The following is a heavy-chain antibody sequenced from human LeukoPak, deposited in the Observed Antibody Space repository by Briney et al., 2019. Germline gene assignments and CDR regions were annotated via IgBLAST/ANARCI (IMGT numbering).Heavy chain of an antibody. CDR3: ARETHYCGGDCYSFDY. D-gene: IGHD2-21*02. J-gene: IGHJ4*02. Sequence: PSETLSLTCAVYGGSFSGYYWSWIRQPPGKGLEWIGEINRSGSTNYNPSLKSRVTISVDTSKNQFSLKLSSVTAADTAVYYCARETHYCGGDCYSFDYWGQGTLVTVSS. V-gene: IGHV4-34*01. CDR2: INRSGST. CDR1: GGSFSGYY.